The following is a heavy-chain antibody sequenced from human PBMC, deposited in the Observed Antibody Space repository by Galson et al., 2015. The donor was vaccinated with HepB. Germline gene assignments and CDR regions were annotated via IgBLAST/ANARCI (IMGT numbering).Heavy chain of an antibody. J-gene: IGHJ4*02. V-gene: IGHV3-7*03. CDR2: IKQDGSEK. CDR3: ARVSRGATADFDY. CDR1: GFTFSSYW. Sequence: SLRLSCAASGFTFSSYWMSWVRQAPGKGLEWVANIKQDGSEKYYVDSVKGRFTISRDNAKNSLYLQMNSLRAEDTAVYYCARVSRGATADFDYWGQGTLVTVSS. D-gene: IGHD1-26*01.